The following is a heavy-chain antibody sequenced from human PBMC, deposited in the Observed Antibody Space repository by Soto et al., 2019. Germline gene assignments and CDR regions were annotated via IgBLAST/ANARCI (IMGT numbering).Heavy chain of an antibody. D-gene: IGHD2-21*02. Sequence: GASVKVSCKASGGTFSSYAISWVRQAPGQGLEWMGGIIPIFGTANYAQKFQGRVTITADESTSTAYMELSSLRSEDTAVYYCASRVYCGGDCYLKKLVYYYYYGMDVWGQGTTVTVSS. J-gene: IGHJ6*02. CDR2: IIPIFGTA. CDR3: ASRVYCGGDCYLKKLVYYYYYGMDV. V-gene: IGHV1-69*13. CDR1: GGTFSSYA.